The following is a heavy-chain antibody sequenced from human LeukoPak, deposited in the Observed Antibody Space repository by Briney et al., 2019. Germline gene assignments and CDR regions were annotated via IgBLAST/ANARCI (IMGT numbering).Heavy chain of an antibody. Sequence: GGSLRPSCTASGFTFSTYGMHWVRQAPGKGLEWVTLISYDGSTKYYYNSKNTLYLQMNSLRAEDTAVYYCAKKKTDYSYPSSFDYWGQGTLVTVSS. V-gene: IGHV3-30*18. CDR3: AKKKTDYSYPSSFDY. CDR1: GFTFSTYG. D-gene: IGHD4-11*01. CDR2: ISYDGSTK. J-gene: IGHJ4*02.